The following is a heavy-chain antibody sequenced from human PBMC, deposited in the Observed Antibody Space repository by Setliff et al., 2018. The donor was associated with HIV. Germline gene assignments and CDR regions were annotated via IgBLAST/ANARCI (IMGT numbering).Heavy chain of an antibody. V-gene: IGHV1-18*01. CDR3: ARIKARDDAFDI. CDR1: GYTFLTYG. Sequence: ASVKVSCKASGYTFLTYGISWVRQAPGHGLEWMGWISPYNGHTNYAQNFQGRVTMTTDTSTSRAYMELRSLRSDDTAVYYCARIKARDDAFDIWGQGTMVTVSS. CDR2: ISPYNGHT. J-gene: IGHJ3*02.